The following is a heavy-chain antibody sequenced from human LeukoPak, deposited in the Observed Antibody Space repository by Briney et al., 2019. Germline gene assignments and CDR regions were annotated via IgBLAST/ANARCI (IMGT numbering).Heavy chain of an antibody. CDR3: ASLGSGSYRY. D-gene: IGHD3-10*01. J-gene: IGHJ4*02. V-gene: IGHV1-69*04. Sequence: ASVKVSCKASGGTFSSYAISWVRQAPGQGLEWMGRIIPILGIANYAQKLQGRVTITADKSTSTAYMELSSLRSEDTAVYYCASLGSGSYRYWGQGTLVTVSS. CDR2: IIPILGIA. CDR1: GGTFSSYA.